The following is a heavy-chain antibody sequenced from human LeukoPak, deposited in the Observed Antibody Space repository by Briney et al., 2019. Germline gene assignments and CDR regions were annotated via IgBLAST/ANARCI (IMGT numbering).Heavy chain of an antibody. CDR1: GFTFNSYW. J-gene: IGHJ4*02. V-gene: IGHV3-7*01. CDR3: AREAGYYDSNGYAWDVIRGALFDY. CDR2: IKQDGSEK. Sequence: GGSLRLSCAASGFTFNSYWMSGVRQAPGKGLEWVANIKQDGSEKYYVDSVKGRFTISRDNAKNSLYLQMNSLRAEDTAVYYCAREAGYYDSNGYAWDVIRGALFDYWGQGTLVTVSS. D-gene: IGHD3-22*01.